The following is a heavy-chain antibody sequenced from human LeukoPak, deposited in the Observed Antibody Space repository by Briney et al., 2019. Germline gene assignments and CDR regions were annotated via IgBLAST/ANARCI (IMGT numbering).Heavy chain of an antibody. V-gene: IGHV3-21*01. D-gene: IGHD3-9*01. CDR1: GFTFSNYS. CDR2: ISSTSRYI. CDR3: ARGLIYFEV. Sequence: GGSLRLSCAASGFTFSNYSMNWVRQAPGKGLEWVSSISSTSRYIYCADSLKGRFTISRDNANNAVYLQMDTLRVEDTAVYYCARGLIYFEVWGQGTLVSVSS. J-gene: IGHJ4*02.